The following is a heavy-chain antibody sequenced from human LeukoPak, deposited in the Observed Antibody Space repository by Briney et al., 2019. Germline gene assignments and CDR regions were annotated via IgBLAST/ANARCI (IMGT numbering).Heavy chain of an antibody. CDR1: GGSISIYY. CDR3: AREVAGTYWFDP. V-gene: IGHV4-59*12. J-gene: IGHJ5*02. Sequence: SETLSLTCTVYGGSISIYYWSWIRQPPGKGLEWIGYIYYSGSTNYNPSLKSRVTISVDTSKNQFSLKLSSVTAADTAVYYCAREVAGTYWFDPWGQGTLVTVSS. CDR2: IYYSGST. D-gene: IGHD2-15*01.